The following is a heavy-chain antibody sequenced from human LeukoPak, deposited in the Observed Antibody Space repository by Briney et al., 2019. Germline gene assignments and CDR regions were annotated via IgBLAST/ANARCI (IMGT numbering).Heavy chain of an antibody. V-gene: IGHV3-33*01. D-gene: IGHD3-10*01. CDR3: AREIFGSGSYPDC. CDR1: GFAFNTYA. J-gene: IGHJ4*02. CDR2: IWHDGSHK. Sequence: GGSLRLSCAASGFAFNTYAMHWVRQAPGQGLEWVALIWHDGSHKFYSNSVRGQFPISRNNSKNTVSLRMNNMRPEDTAVYYGAREIFGSGSYPDCWGQGTLVTASS.